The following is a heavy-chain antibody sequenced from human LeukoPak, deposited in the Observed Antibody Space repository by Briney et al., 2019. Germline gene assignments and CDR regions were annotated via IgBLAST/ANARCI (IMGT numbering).Heavy chain of an antibody. CDR2: ISSSGSTI. CDR1: GFTFSDYY. J-gene: IGHJ3*02. D-gene: IGHD2-2*02. CDR3: ARDYAYCSSTSCYTENAFDT. Sequence: PGRSLRLSCAASGFTFSDYYMSWIRQAPGKGLEWVSYISSSGSTIYYADSVKGRFTISRDNAKNSLYLQMNSLRAEDTAVYYCARDYAYCSSTSCYTENAFDTWGQGTMVTVSS. V-gene: IGHV3-11*01.